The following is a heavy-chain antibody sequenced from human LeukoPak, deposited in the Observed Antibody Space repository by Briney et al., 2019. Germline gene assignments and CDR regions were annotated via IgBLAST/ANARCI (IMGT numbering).Heavy chain of an antibody. CDR1: GFTFNSYA. CDR3: ARDYYDILTGYHNWFDP. CDR2: ISYDGSNK. V-gene: IGHV3-30*04. J-gene: IGHJ5*02. D-gene: IGHD3-9*01. Sequence: GKSLRLSCAASGFTFNSYAMHWVRQAPGKGLEWVAVISYDGSNKYYADSVKGRFTISRDNSKNTLYLQMNSLRAEDTAVYYCARDYYDILTGYHNWFDPWGQGTLVTVSS.